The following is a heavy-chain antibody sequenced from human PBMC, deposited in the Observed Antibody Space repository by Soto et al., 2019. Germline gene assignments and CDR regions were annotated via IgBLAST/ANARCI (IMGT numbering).Heavy chain of an antibody. CDR3: AKPPSSGSNGY. D-gene: IGHD1-26*01. Sequence: EVQLLESGGGLVQPGGSLRLSCAASGFIFSSYAMSWVRQAPGKGLEWVSAISGSGGSTYYADSVKGRFTISRDNSKNTLDLQMNSLRAEDTAGYYCAKPPSSGSNGYGGQGTLVTVSS. V-gene: IGHV3-23*01. CDR2: ISGSGGST. J-gene: IGHJ4*02. CDR1: GFIFSSYA.